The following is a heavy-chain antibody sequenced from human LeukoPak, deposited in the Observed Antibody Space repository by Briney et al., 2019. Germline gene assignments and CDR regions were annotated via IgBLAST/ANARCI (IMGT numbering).Heavy chain of an antibody. CDR1: GGSISSGGYY. CDR2: IYTSGST. V-gene: IGHV4-61*02. J-gene: IGHJ5*02. Sequence: PSESLSLTCAVSGGSISSGGYYWSWIRQPAGKGLEWIGRIYTSGSTNYNPSLKSRVTISVDTSKNQFSLKLSSVTAADTAVYYCARNQPSWFGELPSWFDPWGQGTLVTVSS. D-gene: IGHD3-10*01. CDR3: ARNQPSWFGELPSWFDP.